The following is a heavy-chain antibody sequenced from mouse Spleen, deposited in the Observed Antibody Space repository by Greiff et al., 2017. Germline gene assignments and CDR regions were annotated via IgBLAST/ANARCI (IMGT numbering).Heavy chain of an antibody. CDR2: IDPETGGT. V-gene: IGHV1-15*01. CDR1: GYTFTDYE. J-gene: IGHJ4*01. Sequence: VKLQESGAELVRPGASVTLSCKASGYTFTDYEMHWVKQTPVHGLEWIGAIDPETGGTAYNQKFKGKAILTADKSSSTAYMELRSLTSEDSAVYYCTRTGPHAMDYWGQGTSVTVSS. CDR3: TRTGPHAMDY. D-gene: IGHD4-1*01.